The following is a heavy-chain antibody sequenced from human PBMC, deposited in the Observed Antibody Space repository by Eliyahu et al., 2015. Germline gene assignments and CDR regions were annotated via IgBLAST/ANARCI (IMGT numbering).Heavy chain of an antibody. CDR1: GFTFSRYA. CDR3: VREQAPHDTFDF. J-gene: IGHJ3*01. Sequence: QVQLVESGGGVVQTGRSLRLSCAVPGFTFSRYAMHWVRQPPGKGLEGVAVISTDGSYKNHADSVKGRFTISRDNSKNTMYLQMNSLSADDTAVYYCVREQAPHDTFDFWGQGTMVSVSS. V-gene: IGHV3-30-3*01. CDR2: ISTDGSYK.